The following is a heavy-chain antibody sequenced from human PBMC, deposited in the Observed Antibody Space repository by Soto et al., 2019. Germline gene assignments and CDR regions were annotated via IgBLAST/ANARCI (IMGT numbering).Heavy chain of an antibody. CDR1: GFRLSSYA. CDR2: ISGSGGGT. Sequence: GGSLRLSCAASGFRLSSYAMSWVRQAPGKGLEWVSAISGSGGGTYYADSVKGRFTISRDNSKNTLYLQMNSLRAEDTAVYYCAKDEYTSGWYISYLFDSWGQGTLVTVSS. D-gene: IGHD6-19*01. J-gene: IGHJ4*02. V-gene: IGHV3-23*01. CDR3: AKDEYTSGWYISYLFDS.